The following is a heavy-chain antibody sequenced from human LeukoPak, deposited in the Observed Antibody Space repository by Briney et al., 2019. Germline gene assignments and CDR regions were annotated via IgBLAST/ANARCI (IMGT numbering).Heavy chain of an antibody. Sequence: SETLSLTCAVYGGSFSGYYWSWMRQPPGKGLEWIGEINHSGSTNYNPSLKSRVTISVDTSKNQFSLKLSSVTAADTAVYYCARGEYDLGSGSYYYVYYYGMDVWGQGTTVTVSS. CDR3: ARGEYDLGSGSYYYVYYYGMDV. J-gene: IGHJ6*02. V-gene: IGHV4-34*01. CDR1: GGSFSGYY. CDR2: INHSGST. D-gene: IGHD3-10*01.